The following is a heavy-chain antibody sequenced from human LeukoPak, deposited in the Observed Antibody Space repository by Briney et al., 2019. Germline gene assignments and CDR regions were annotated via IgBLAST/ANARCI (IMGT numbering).Heavy chain of an antibody. CDR1: GYSFTSYG. CDR3: ARGPIAAAGDS. J-gene: IGHJ4*02. V-gene: IGHV1-18*01. D-gene: IGHD6-13*01. Sequence: ASVKVSCKASGYSFTSYGITWVRQAPGQGLEWMGWINANNGNINYAQNLQGRVTMTTDTSTSTVYMELRSLKSDDTAVYYCARGPIAAAGDSWGQGTLVTVSS. CDR2: INANNGNI.